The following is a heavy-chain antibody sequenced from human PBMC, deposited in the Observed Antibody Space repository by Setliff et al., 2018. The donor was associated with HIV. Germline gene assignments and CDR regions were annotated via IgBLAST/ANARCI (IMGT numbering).Heavy chain of an antibody. D-gene: IGHD6-19*01. CDR1: GGSISSSSYY. CDR3: ARLRREEQWLVRGWFDP. CDR2: IYYSGST. Sequence: SETLSLTCTVSGGSISSSSYYWGWIRQPPGKGLEWIGSIYYSGSTYYNPSLKSRVTISVDTSKNQFSLKLSSVTAADTAVYYCARLRREEQWLVRGWFDPWGQGTLVTVS. V-gene: IGHV4-39*01. J-gene: IGHJ5*02.